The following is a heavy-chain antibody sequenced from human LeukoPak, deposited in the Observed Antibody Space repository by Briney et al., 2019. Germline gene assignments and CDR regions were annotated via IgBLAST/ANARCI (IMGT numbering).Heavy chain of an antibody. D-gene: IGHD4-17*01. V-gene: IGHV3-7*01. CDR1: GLTFSSYW. CDR3: ARVSPNTVTTLQYLDY. CDR2: IKQDGSEK. Sequence: PGGSLRLSCAASGLTFSSYWMSWVRQAPGNGLEWVANIKQDGSEKYYVDSVKGRFTISRDNAKNSLYLQMNSLRAEDTAVYYCARVSPNTVTTLQYLDYWGQGTLVTVSS. J-gene: IGHJ4*02.